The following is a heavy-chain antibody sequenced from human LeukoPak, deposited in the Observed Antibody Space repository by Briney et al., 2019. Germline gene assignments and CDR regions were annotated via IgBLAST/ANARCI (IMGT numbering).Heavy chain of an antibody. CDR2: VKQDGSEK. D-gene: IGHD2-21*02. CDR1: GFTFSTYW. CDR3: AAPEGFALRGY. J-gene: IGHJ4*02. V-gene: IGHV3-7*03. Sequence: GGSLRLSCAASGFTFSTYWMNWVRQAPGKGLEWVANVKQDGSEKYYVNSVKGRFTISRDNAKNSLHLQMDSLRADDTAVYYCAAPEGFALRGYWGQGTLVTVSS.